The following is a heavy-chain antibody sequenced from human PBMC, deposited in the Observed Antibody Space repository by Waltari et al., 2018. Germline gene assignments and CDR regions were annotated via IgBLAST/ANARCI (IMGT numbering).Heavy chain of an antibody. J-gene: IGHJ4*02. CDR1: GFVFSSFH. V-gene: IGHV3-11*01. Sequence: QVQLVESGGGLVKPGGSLRLSCAASGFVFSSFHMSLSRQAPGKRLEWISYISTSGYTTNYADSVKGRFTIARDNAKNSLILQMNRLRVDDTAVYYCARNVPMMGASGDDYFDSWGQGNLVTVSS. CDR3: ARNVPMMGASGDDYFDS. CDR2: ISTSGYTT. D-gene: IGHD1-26*01.